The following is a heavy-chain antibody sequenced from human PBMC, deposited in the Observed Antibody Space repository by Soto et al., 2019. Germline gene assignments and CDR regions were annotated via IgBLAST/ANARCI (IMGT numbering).Heavy chain of an antibody. D-gene: IGHD2-2*01. CDR2: ISAYTGNT. J-gene: IGHJ3*02. CDR1: GYTFTSYG. V-gene: IGHV1-18*01. CDR3: ARDRGDCSSTSCYACDI. Sequence: ASVKVSCKASGYTFTSYGISWVRQAPGQGLEWMGWISAYTGNTNYAQKLQGRVTMTTATSTSTAYMERRSLRSDDTAVYYCARDRGDCSSTSCYACDIWGQGTMVTVSS.